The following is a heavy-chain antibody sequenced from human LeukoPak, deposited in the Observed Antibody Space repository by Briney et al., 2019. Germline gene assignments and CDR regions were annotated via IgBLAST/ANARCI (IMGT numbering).Heavy chain of an antibody. Sequence: WETLSLTCAASGGSNSSYYWSWIRQPPGKGLEWIGYIYYRGSTNYNPSVKSRVIISVDNSKNKFSLQLNTVTAADTAVYYCAVVLFCSGYTYFDYWGQGTLVTASS. CDR3: AVVLFCSGYTYFDY. CDR2: IYYRGST. D-gene: IGHD3-3*01. CDR1: GGSNSSYY. V-gene: IGHV4-59*01. J-gene: IGHJ4*02.